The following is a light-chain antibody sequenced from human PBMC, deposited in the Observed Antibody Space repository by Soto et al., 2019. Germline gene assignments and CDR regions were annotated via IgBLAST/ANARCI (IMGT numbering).Light chain of an antibody. Sequence: QPVLTQPPSVSAAPGQKVTISCSGSSSNIGKNVVSWYQQFPGTAPKLLIYDNNKRPSGIPDRFSGSTSGTSATLAITGLQTGDEADYYCAAWDTSLTAGVFGGGTKLTVL. J-gene: IGLJ3*02. V-gene: IGLV1-51*01. CDR1: SSNIGKNV. CDR2: DNN. CDR3: AAWDTSLTAGV.